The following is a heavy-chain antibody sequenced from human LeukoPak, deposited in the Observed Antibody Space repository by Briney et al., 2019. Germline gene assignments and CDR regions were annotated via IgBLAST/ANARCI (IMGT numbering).Heavy chain of an antibody. V-gene: IGHV3-23*01. Sequence: GGSLRLSCTASGFTFSNYAMNWVRQAPGKGLEWVSSISGSGNYPNYADSVEGRFTISRDNSKNTVYLQIDSLGVEDAAVYYCAKCMSATGVCLNFDSWGQGILVTVSS. CDR3: AKCMSATGVCLNFDS. CDR2: ISGSGNYP. J-gene: IGHJ4*02. D-gene: IGHD2-21*02. CDR1: GFTFSNYA.